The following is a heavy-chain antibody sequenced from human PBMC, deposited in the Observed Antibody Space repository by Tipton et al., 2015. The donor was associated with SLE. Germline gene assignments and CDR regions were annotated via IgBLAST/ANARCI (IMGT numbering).Heavy chain of an antibody. Sequence: TLSLTCTVSGGSISSSSYYWGWIRQPPGKGLEWIGSIYYSGSTYYNPSLKSRVTISVDTSKNQFSLKLSSVTAADTAVYYCASTNIPGAFDIWGQGTMVIVSS. V-gene: IGHV4-39*07. CDR2: IYYSGST. J-gene: IGHJ3*02. D-gene: IGHD2/OR15-2a*01. CDR1: GGSISSSSYY. CDR3: ASTNIPGAFDI.